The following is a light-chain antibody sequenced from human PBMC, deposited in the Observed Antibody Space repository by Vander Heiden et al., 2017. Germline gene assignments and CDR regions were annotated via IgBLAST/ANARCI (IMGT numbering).Light chain of an antibody. V-gene: IGLV1-40*01. Sequence: QSVLTQPPSVSGAPGQRVTISCTGSSSNIGAGYDVHWYQQLPGTAPKRLIYGNSNRPSGVPDRFSGSKSGTSASLAITGLQAEDEADYYCQSYDSSLSGYVFGGGTKLTVL. CDR3: QSYDSSLSGYV. CDR1: SSNIGAGYD. CDR2: GNS. J-gene: IGLJ3*02.